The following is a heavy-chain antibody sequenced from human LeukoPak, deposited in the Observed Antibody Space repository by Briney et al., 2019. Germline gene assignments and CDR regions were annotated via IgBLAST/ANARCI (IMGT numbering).Heavy chain of an antibody. D-gene: IGHD2-21*02. J-gene: IGHJ4*02. Sequence: SGRSLRPSCAASGSTVSSYAIHCVRQAPGNGREWVAVISYDGRNKYYADSVKGRFTISRDNSKNTLYLQMNSLRAEDTAVYYCAREFGDVVTASSHPGDFDYWGQGTLVTASS. V-gene: IGHV3-30*01. CDR3: AREFGDVVTASSHPGDFDY. CDR1: GSTVSSYA. CDR2: ISYDGRNK.